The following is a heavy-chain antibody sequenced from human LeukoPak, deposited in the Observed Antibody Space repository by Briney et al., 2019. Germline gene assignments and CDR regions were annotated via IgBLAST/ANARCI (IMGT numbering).Heavy chain of an antibody. Sequence: SETLSLTCAVYGGSFSGYYWSWIRQPPGKGLEWIGEINHSGSTNYNPSLKSRVTISVDTSKNQFSLKLSSVTAADTAVYYCAITYYYDSSGLFDYWAREPWSPSPQ. V-gene: IGHV4-34*01. D-gene: IGHD3-22*01. CDR3: AITYYYDSSGLFDY. J-gene: IGHJ4*02. CDR1: GGSFSGYY. CDR2: INHSGST.